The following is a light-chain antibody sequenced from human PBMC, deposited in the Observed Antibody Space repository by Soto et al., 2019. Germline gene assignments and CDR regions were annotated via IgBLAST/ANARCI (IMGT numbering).Light chain of an antibody. CDR3: KVWNTNSDRVV. CDR2: DNS. CDR1: NIGSQG. J-gene: IGLJ2*01. V-gene: IGLV3-21*02. Sequence: SYELTQPPTVSVAPGQTATISRRGNNIGSQGVHWYQQKPPQAPVLVVYDNSDRPAGIPERFSGSKSENTATLTISGVEAGDDAVYCCKVWNTNSDRVVFGGGGKVIVL.